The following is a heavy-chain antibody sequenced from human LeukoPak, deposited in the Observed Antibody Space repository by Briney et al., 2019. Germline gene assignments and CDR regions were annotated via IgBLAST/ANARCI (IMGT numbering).Heavy chain of an antibody. Sequence: PGGSLRLSCAASGFTFGSYAMSWVRQAPGKGLAWVSSISGTGGSTYHADSAQGRFTISRDNSKNTLYLQMSSLRAEDTAVYYCAKDYCTNGVCFFDFWGWGTLVTVSS. CDR3: AKDYCTNGVCFFDF. J-gene: IGHJ4*02. CDR1: GFTFGSYA. D-gene: IGHD2-8*01. V-gene: IGHV3-23*01. CDR2: ISGTGGST.